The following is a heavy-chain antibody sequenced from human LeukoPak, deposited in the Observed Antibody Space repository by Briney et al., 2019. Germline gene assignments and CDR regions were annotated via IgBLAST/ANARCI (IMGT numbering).Heavy chain of an antibody. V-gene: IGHV3-30-3*01. CDR3: ASADCGGDCLDY. CDR2: ISYDGSNK. CDR1: GFTFSSYA. D-gene: IGHD2-21*02. Sequence: AGGSLRLSCAASGFTFSSYAMHWVRQAPGKGLEWVAVISYDGSNKYYADSVKGRFTISRDNSKNTLYLQMNSLRAEDTAVYYCASADCGGDCLDYWGQGTLVTVSS. J-gene: IGHJ4*02.